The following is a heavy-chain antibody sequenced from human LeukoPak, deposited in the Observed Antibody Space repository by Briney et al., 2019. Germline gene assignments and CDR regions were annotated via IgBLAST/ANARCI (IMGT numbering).Heavy chain of an antibody. V-gene: IGHV4-39*07. D-gene: IGHD6-13*01. CDR3: ARDVHPRSIAAAGTAPDNWFDP. J-gene: IGHJ5*02. Sequence: PSETLSLTCTVSGGSISSSSYYWGWIRQPPGKGLEWIGSIYYSGSTYYNPSLKSRVTISVDTSKNQFSLKLSSVTAADTAVYYCARDVHPRSIAAAGTAPDNWFDPWGQGTLVTVSS. CDR1: GGSISSSSYY. CDR2: IYYSGST.